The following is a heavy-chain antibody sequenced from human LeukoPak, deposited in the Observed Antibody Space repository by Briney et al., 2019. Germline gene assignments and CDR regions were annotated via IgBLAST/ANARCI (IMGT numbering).Heavy chain of an antibody. Sequence: PSETLSLTCTVSGGSISSSSYYWGWIRQPPGKGLEWIGSIYYSGSTYYNPSLKSRVTISVDTSKNQFSLKLSSVTAADTAVYYCARHCFAPLFRGVIRSYFDYWGQGTLVTVSS. CDR2: IYYSGST. CDR3: ARHCFAPLFRGVIRSYFDY. V-gene: IGHV4-39*01. CDR1: GGSISSSSYY. D-gene: IGHD3-10*01. J-gene: IGHJ4*02.